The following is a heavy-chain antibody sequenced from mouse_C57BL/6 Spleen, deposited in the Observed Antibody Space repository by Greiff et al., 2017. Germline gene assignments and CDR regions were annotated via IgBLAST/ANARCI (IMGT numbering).Heavy chain of an antibody. CDR2: IHPNSGST. V-gene: IGHV1-64*01. J-gene: IGHJ2*01. D-gene: IGHD2-4*01. CDR3: AKGYYDDDGHFDY. Sequence: QVQLKQPGAELVKPGASVKLSCKASGYTFTSYWMHLVKQRPGQGLEWIGMIHPNSGSTNYNEKFKSKATLTVDKSSSTAYMQLSSLTSEDAAVDYCAKGYYDDDGHFDYWGQGTTLTVSS. CDR1: GYTFTSYW.